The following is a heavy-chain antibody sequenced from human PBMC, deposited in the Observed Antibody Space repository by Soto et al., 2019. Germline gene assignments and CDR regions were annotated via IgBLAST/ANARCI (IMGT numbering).Heavy chain of an antibody. CDR1: GGSISSGGYS. CDR2: IYHSGST. CDR3: AGVRGLFCGGECYPPTPNWFDP. J-gene: IGHJ5*02. Sequence: PSETLSLTCTVSGGSISSGGYSWSWIRQPPGKGLEWIGSIYHSGSTYYNPSLKSRVTISVDRSKNQFSLNLSSVTAADSAVYYCAGVRGLFCGGECYPPTPNWFDPWGQGTLVTVSS. D-gene: IGHD2-21*01. V-gene: IGHV4-30-2*01.